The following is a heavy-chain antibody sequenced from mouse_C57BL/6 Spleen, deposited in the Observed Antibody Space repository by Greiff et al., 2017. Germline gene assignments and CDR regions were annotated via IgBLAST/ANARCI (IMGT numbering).Heavy chain of an antibody. CDR2: IYPGDGDT. D-gene: IGHD1-1*01. V-gene: IGHV1-82*01. CDR1: GYAFSSSW. CDR3: AVYYGSSGFAY. J-gene: IGHJ3*01. Sequence: VQLQESGPELVKPGASVKISCKASGYAFSSSWMNWVKQRPGKGLEWIGRIYPGDGDTNYNGKFKGKATLTADKSSSTAYMQLSSLTSEDSAVYVCAVYYGSSGFAYWGQGTLVTVSA.